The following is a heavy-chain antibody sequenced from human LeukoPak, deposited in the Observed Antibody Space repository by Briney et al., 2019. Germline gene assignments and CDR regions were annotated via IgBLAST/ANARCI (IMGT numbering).Heavy chain of an antibody. CDR3: ARDDSSNWNYPLSWFDP. CDR1: GGSISNYY. CDR2: IYTSGST. V-gene: IGHV4-4*07. D-gene: IGHD1-7*01. J-gene: IGHJ5*02. Sequence: SETLSLTCTVSGGSISNYYWTWIRQPAGKGLEWIGRIYTSGSTNYNPSLKSRVTMSVDTSKNQFSLKLSSVTAADTAVYYCARDDSSNWNYPLSWFDPWGQGTLVTVSS.